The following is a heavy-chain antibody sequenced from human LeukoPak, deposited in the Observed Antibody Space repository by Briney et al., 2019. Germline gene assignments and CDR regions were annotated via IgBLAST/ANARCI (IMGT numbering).Heavy chain of an antibody. D-gene: IGHD6-13*01. CDR2: TNPNSGGT. CDR3: ARPVAGDGTAAAQFDY. CDR1: GYTFTGDY. V-gene: IGHV1-2*02. J-gene: IGHJ4*02. Sequence: ASVKVSCKASGYTFTGDYMHWVRQAPGQGLEWMGWTNPNSGGTNYAQKFQGRVTMTRDTSISTVYMELSRLRSDDTAVYYCARPVAGDGTAAAQFDYWGQGTLVTVSS.